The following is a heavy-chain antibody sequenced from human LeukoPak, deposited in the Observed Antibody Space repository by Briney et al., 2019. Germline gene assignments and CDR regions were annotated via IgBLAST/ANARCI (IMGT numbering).Heavy chain of an antibody. D-gene: IGHD2-2*01. J-gene: IGHJ5*02. Sequence: GRSLRLSCAASGFTFSSYGMHWVRQAPGKGLEWVAVIWYDGSNKYYADSVKGRFTISRDNSKNTLYLQMNSLRAEDTAVYYCARRLTQYDCFDPWGQGILVTVSS. V-gene: IGHV3-33*01. CDR1: GFTFSSYG. CDR2: IWYDGSNK. CDR3: ARRLTQYDCFDP.